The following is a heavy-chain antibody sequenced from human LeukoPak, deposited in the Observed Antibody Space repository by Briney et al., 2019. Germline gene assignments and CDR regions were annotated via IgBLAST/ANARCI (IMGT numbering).Heavy chain of an antibody. V-gene: IGHV4-59*01. J-gene: IGHJ4*02. D-gene: IGHD5-12*01. CDR3: ARVGLRGYFDY. CDR1: GGSFSGYY. CDR2: IYYSGST. Sequence: PSETLSLTCAVYGGSFSGYYWSWIRQPPGKGLEWIGYIYYSGSTNYNPSLKSRVTISVDTSKSQFSLKLRSVTAADTAVYYCARVGLRGYFDYWGQGSLVTVSS.